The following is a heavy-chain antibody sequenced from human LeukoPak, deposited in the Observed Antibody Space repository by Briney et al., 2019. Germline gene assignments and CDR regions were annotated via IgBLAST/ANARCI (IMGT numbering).Heavy chain of an antibody. V-gene: IGHV3-66*01. D-gene: IGHD2-15*01. CDR1: GLTVSINY. CDR3: AVFGYCSGGSCPDY. J-gene: IGHJ4*02. Sequence: GGSLRLSCAASGLTVSINYMSWVRQAPGKGLEWVSVIYSGGSTYYADSVKGRFTISRDNSKNTLYLQMNSLRAEDTAVYYCAVFGYCSGGSCPDYWGQGTLVTVSS. CDR2: IYSGGST.